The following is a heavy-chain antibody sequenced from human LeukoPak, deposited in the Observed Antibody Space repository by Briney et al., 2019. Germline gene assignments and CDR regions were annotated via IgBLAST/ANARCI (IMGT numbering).Heavy chain of an antibody. J-gene: IGHJ5*02. D-gene: IGHD5-24*01. CDR3: ARGRGWFDP. CDR2: IYSSGST. Sequence: SETLSLTCTVSGGSISSYYWSWIRQPPGKGLEWIGYIYSSGSTNYNPPLKSRVTISVDTSKNQFSLKLSSVTAADTAVYYCARGRGWFDPWGQGTLVTVSS. CDR1: GGSISSYY. V-gene: IGHV4-4*09.